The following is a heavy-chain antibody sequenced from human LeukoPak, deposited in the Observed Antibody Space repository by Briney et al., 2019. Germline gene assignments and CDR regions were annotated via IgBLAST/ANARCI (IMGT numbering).Heavy chain of an antibody. CDR2: INWNGDST. CDR1: GFTFEDYG. V-gene: IGHV3-20*04. CDR3: ARDRGVDTAMVNWFDP. Sequence: GGSLRLSCAASGFTFEDYGMRWVRQAPGKGVEWVAGINWNGDSTGYADSVKGRFTSSRDNAKNSLYLQMNSLRAEDTALYYCARDRGVDTAMVNWFDPWGQGTLVTVSS. D-gene: IGHD5-18*01. J-gene: IGHJ5*02.